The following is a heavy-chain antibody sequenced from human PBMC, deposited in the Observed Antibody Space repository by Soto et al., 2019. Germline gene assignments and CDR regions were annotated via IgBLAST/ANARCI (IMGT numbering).Heavy chain of an antibody. CDR3: AKGPGALPINWFDP. CDR1: GFTFSSYA. D-gene: IGHD7-27*01. CDR2: ISGSGGST. J-gene: IGHJ5*02. V-gene: IGHV3-23*01. Sequence: PRGSLRLSCAASGFTFSSYAMSWVRQAPGKGLEWVSAISGSGGSTYYADSVKGRFTISRDNSKDTLYLQMNSLRAEDTAVYYCAKGPGALPINWFDPWGQGTLVTVSS.